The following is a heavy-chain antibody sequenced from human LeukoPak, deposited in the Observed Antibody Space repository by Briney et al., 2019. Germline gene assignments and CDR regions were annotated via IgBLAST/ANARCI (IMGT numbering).Heavy chain of an antibody. CDR2: ISAYNGNT. Sequence: ASVKVSCKASGYTFTSYGISWVRQAPGHGLEWMGWISAYNGNTNYAQKLQGRVTMTTDTSTSTAYMELRSLRSDDTAVYYCARDPEDIVVVVAANYYYYGMDVWGQGTTVTVSS. V-gene: IGHV1-18*01. CDR1: GYTFTSYG. J-gene: IGHJ6*02. D-gene: IGHD2-15*01. CDR3: ARDPEDIVVVVAANYYYYGMDV.